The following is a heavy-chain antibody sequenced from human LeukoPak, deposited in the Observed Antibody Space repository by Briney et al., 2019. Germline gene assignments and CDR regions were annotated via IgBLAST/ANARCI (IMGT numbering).Heavy chain of an antibody. CDR1: GYSFTSYW. CDR3: ARLGDIGRGYSYVTNYYYGMDV. D-gene: IGHD5-18*01. J-gene: IGHJ6*02. V-gene: IGHV5-51*01. Sequence: GESLKISCKGSGYSFTSYWIGWVRQMPGKGLEWMGIIYPGDSDTRYSPSFQGQVTISADKSISTAYLQWSSLKASDTAMYYCARLGDIGRGYSYVTNYYYGMDVWGQGTTVTVSS. CDR2: IYPGDSDT.